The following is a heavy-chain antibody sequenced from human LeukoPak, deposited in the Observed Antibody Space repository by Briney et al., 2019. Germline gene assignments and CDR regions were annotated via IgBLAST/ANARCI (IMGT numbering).Heavy chain of an antibody. CDR2: INYSGNT. V-gene: IGHV4-39*01. Sequence: SETLSLTCTVSRGSISISGYWGGWIRQTPGKGLERIGIINYSGNTYYNPSLKSRVTMSVDTSKNQFSVKLSSVTAADTAMYYCTRHKQVVGSSEIDYWGQGMLVTVSS. D-gene: IGHD1-26*01. J-gene: IGHJ4*02. CDR3: TRHKQVVGSSEIDY. CDR1: RGSISISGYW.